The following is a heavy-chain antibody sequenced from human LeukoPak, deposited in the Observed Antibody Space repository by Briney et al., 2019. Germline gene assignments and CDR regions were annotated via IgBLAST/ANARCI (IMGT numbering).Heavy chain of an antibody. V-gene: IGHV4-59*08. CDR3: ARRHGSGSYYNVNNWFDP. D-gene: IGHD3-10*01. J-gene: IGHJ5*02. CDR1: GGSISSYY. CDR2: IYYSGST. Sequence: SEPLSLTCTVSGGSISSYYWSWIRQPPGKGLEWIGYIYYSGSTNYNPSLKSRVTISVDTSKNQFSLKLSSVTAADTAVYYCARRHGSGSYYNVNNWFDPWGQGTLVTVSS.